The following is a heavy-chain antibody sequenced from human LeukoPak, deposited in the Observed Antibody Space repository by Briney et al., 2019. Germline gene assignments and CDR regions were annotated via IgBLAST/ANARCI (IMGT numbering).Heavy chain of an antibody. CDR1: GFTFSSYW. J-gene: IGHJ4*02. CDR3: ARDVFGSGYFGGLDY. Sequence: GGSLRLSCAASGFTFSSYWMSWVRQAPGKGLEWVANIKQDGSEKYYVDSVKGRFTISRDNAKNSLYLQMNSLRAEDTAVYYCARDVFGSGYFGGLDYWGPGTLVTVSS. D-gene: IGHD3-3*01. V-gene: IGHV3-7*01. CDR2: IKQDGSEK.